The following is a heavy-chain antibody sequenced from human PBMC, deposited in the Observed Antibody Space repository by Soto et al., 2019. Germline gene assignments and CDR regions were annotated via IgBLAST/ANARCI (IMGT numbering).Heavy chain of an antibody. CDR3: ARHYGGSGRSSRVGYYYYGLDV. Sequence: QVQLVQSGAEVKKPGSSVKVSCKASGGTFSSYAISWVRQAPGQGLEWMGGIIPIFGTADYAQKFQGRVTITADESTSTAYMELSSLRSEDTAMYYCARHYGGSGRSSRVGYYYYGLDVWGQGTTVTVSS. CDR2: IIPIFGTA. CDR1: GGTFSSYA. J-gene: IGHJ6*02. V-gene: IGHV1-69*12. D-gene: IGHD3-10*01.